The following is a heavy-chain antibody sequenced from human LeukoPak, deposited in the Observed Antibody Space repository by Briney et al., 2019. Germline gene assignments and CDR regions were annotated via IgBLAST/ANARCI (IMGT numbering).Heavy chain of an antibody. V-gene: IGHV1-69*05. D-gene: IGHD6-13*01. J-gene: IGHJ3*02. CDR3: ARTAADAFDI. CDR1: GGTFSSYA. CDR2: IIPIFGTA. Sequence: ASVKVPCKASGGTFSSYAISWVRQAPGQGLEWMGGIIPIFGTANYAQKFQGRVTITTDESTSTAYMELSSLRSEDTAVYYCARTAADAFDIWGQGTMVTVSS.